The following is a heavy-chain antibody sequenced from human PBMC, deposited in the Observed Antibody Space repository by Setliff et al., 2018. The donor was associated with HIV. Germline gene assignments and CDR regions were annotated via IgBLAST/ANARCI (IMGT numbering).Heavy chain of an antibody. V-gene: IGHV3-15*01. CDR2: IPGKSSADTT. Sequence: RLSCAVSGFTVSDVWMAWARQAPGKGLEWIGHIPGKSSADTTSYAAPVKGRFTISRDDSKNTFYLQMDSLKTEDTAVYYCISLYLGYWGQGALVTVSS. CDR3: ISLYLGY. D-gene: IGHD2-8*01. CDR1: GFTVSDVW. J-gene: IGHJ4*02.